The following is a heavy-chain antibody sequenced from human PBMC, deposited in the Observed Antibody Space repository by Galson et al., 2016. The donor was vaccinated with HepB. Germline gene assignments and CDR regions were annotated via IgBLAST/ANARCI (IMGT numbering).Heavy chain of an antibody. CDR2: VYNDGNHE. Sequence: SLRLSCAASGSIFSNYWMHWIRQAPGKGLVWVSGVYNDGNHERYADSVKGRFTISRDNAKNTLYLQMNSLRAEDTAVYYCVSLVGVASAFDIWGQGTVVTVSS. D-gene: IGHD1-26*01. CDR3: VSLVGVASAFDI. V-gene: IGHV3-74*01. J-gene: IGHJ3*02. CDR1: GSIFSNYW.